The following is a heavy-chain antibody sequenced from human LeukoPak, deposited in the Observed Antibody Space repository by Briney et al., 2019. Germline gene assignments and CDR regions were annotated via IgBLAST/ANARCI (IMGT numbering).Heavy chain of an antibody. J-gene: IGHJ6*02. CDR1: GFIFSNYA. V-gene: IGHV3-48*02. CDR2: ISSSSSTI. CDR3: ARVGPLWFGELFTPLPYYYYYGMDV. D-gene: IGHD3-10*01. Sequence: GGSLRLSCAASGFIFSNYAMSWVRQAPGKGLEWVSYISSSSSTIYYADSVKGRFTISRDNAKNSLYLQMNSLRDEDTAVYYCARVGPLWFGELFTPLPYYYYYGMDVWGQGTTVTVSS.